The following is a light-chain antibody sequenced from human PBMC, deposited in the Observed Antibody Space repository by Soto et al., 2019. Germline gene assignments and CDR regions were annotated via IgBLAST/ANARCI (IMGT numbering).Light chain of an antibody. CDR3: MQGTHWPLT. Sequence: EVVLTQSPLSQSVTLGQPASISCKCSQSLLYSNGHTYLTWFHQRPGQPPRSLISEVSYRDSGVPDRFSGSGSGTDFTLRISRVEVEDGGVYYCMQGTHWPLTFGGGTKVEIK. V-gene: IGKV2-30*01. CDR2: EVS. J-gene: IGKJ4*01. CDR1: QSLLYSNGHTY.